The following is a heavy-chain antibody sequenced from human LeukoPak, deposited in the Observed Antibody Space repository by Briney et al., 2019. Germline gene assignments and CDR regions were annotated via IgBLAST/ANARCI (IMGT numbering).Heavy chain of an antibody. CDR2: IRYDGSNK. Sequence: GGSLRLSCAASGFTFSSYGMHWVRQAPGKGLEWVAFIRYDGSNKYYADSVKGRFTISRDNSKNTLYLQMNSLRAEDTAVYYCAKVLYSSSWSTFAYWGQGTLVTVSS. J-gene: IGHJ4*02. CDR1: GFTFSSYG. V-gene: IGHV3-30*02. CDR3: AKVLYSSSWSTFAY. D-gene: IGHD6-13*01.